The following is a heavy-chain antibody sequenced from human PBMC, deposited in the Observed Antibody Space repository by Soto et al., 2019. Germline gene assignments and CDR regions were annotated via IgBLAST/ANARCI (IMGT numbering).Heavy chain of an antibody. CDR3: ANRMVDY. V-gene: IGHV3-23*01. J-gene: IGHJ4*02. CDR2: ISGSGGST. Sequence: PGVPLRLSCAASACTVSSHAMSWARQAPGKGLEWVSAISGSGGSTYYADSVKGRFTISRDKSKNTLYLQMNSLRAEDTAVYYCANRMVDYWGQGTLVTVCS. D-gene: IGHD2-8*01. CDR1: ACTVSSHA.